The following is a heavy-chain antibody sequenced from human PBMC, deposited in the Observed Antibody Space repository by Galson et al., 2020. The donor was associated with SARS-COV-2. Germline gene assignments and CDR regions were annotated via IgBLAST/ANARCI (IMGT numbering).Heavy chain of an antibody. J-gene: IGHJ4*02. D-gene: IGHD1-26*01. CDR1: GFTLSSSA. CDR2: ISWDGTYQ. V-gene: IGHV3-30*16. Sequence: GGSLRLSCAASGFTLSSSAMHWVRLAPGKGLEWVAIISWDGTYQRYGDSVKGRFTISRDNSKNTLYLQMNSLRVEDTAVYYCARDGRSGPHYYYCDYWGLGTLVTVSS. CDR3: ARDGRSGPHYYYCDY.